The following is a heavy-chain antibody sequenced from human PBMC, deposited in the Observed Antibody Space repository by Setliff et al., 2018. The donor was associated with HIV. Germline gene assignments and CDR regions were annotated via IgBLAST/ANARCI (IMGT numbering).Heavy chain of an antibody. CDR3: GVIVRRTEFNY. CDR1: GLTFSNYW. Sequence: PGESLKISCVASGLTFSNYWMHWVRQAPGKGLVWVSRIDSDGSDTDYADSVRGRFTISRDNAKNTLYLQMNSLRVEDTAVYYCGVIVRRTEFNYWGQGTLVTVSS. J-gene: IGHJ4*02. CDR2: IDSDGSDT. V-gene: IGHV3-74*01. D-gene: IGHD3-22*01.